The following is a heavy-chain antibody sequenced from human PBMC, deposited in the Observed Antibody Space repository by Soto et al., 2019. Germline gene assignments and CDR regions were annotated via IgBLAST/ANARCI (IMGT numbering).Heavy chain of an antibody. D-gene: IGHD3-22*01. CDR1: GFTSRSYR. CDR2: IWYDASKK. Sequence: GGSLRLSCAATGFTSRSYRMLWDRKGPRKGLEWVAVIWYDASKKNYADSVKGRFTISRDKSKNTLYLQMNSLRAEDTAVFHCARNYYFDTSGYLDYWCQGT. J-gene: IGHJ4*02. V-gene: IGHV3-33*01. CDR3: ARNYYFDTSGYLDY.